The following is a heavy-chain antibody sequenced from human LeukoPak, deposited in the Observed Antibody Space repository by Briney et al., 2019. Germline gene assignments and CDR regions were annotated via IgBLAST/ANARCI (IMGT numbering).Heavy chain of an antibody. V-gene: IGHV3-48*02. CDR1: EFTFNSFT. CDR3: ARDKDWAFDY. D-gene: IGHD3-9*01. Sequence: GGSLRLSCAASEFTFNSFTMNWVRQAPGKGLEWVSYISSSSRSCAESVKGRFTISRDNAKKSLYLQMNSLRAEDTAVYYCARDKDWAFDYWGQGILVTVSS. J-gene: IGHJ4*02. CDR2: ISSSSR.